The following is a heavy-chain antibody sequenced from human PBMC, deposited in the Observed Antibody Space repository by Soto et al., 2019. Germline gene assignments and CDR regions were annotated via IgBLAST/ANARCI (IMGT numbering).Heavy chain of an antibody. D-gene: IGHD6-6*01. Sequence: GGSLRLSCAASGFTFSNYWMSWVRQAPGKGLEWVANIKEDGSQTNYVDSLKGRFTISRDNAKNSVYLQMNSLRAEDTAVYYCARGIAARTPPDNWGQGTLVTVSS. CDR1: GFTFSNYW. V-gene: IGHV3-7*01. CDR3: ARGIAARTPPDN. CDR2: IKEDGSQT. J-gene: IGHJ4*02.